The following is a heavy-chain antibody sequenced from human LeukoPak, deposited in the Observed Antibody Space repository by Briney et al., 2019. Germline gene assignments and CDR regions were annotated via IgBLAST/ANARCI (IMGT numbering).Heavy chain of an antibody. Sequence: ASVKVSCKASGYTFTGYYMHWVRQAPGQGLEWMGWINPNSGGTNYAQKFQGRVTMTRDTSISTAYMELSRLRSDDTAVYYCASLAAAGTGEGFLAYWGQGTLVTVSS. D-gene: IGHD6-13*01. CDR1: GYTFTGYY. J-gene: IGHJ4*02. CDR2: INPNSGGT. CDR3: ASLAAAGTGEGFLAY. V-gene: IGHV1-2*02.